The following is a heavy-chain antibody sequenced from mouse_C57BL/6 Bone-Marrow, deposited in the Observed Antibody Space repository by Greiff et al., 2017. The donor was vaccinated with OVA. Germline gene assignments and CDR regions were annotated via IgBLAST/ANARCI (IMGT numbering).Heavy chain of an antibody. D-gene: IGHD4-1*01. CDR2: ISDGGSYT. V-gene: IGHV5-4*01. J-gene: IGHJ3*01. Sequence: EVQRVESGGGLVKPGGSLKLSCAASGFTFSSYAMSWVRQTPEKRLEWVATISDGGSYTYYPDNVKGRCTISRDNAKNNLYLQMSHLKSEDTAMYYCARGLTGTFFAYWGQGTLVTVSA. CDR3: ARGLTGTFFAY. CDR1: GFTFSSYA.